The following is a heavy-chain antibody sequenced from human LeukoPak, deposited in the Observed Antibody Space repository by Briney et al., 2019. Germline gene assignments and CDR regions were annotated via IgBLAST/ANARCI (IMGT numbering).Heavy chain of an antibody. J-gene: IGHJ6*02. CDR3: ATAPSRGYSGYDPYGMDV. V-gene: IGHV1-24*01. Sequence: ASVKGSCKVSGYTLTELSMHWVRQAPGKGLEWMGGFDPEDGETIYAQKFQGRVTMTEDTSTDTAYMELSSLRSEDTAVYYCATAPSRGYSGYDPYGMDVWGQGTTVTVSS. CDR1: GYTLTELS. D-gene: IGHD5-12*01. CDR2: FDPEDGET.